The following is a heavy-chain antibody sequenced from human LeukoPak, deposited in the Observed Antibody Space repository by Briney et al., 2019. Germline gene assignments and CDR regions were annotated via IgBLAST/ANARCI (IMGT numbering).Heavy chain of an antibody. CDR2: INPSGGST. D-gene: IGHD6-13*01. Sequence: ASVKVSCKASGYTFTSYYMHWVRQAPGQGLEWMGIINPSGGSTSYAQKFQGRVTMTRYTSASTVYMELSSLRSEDTAVYYCARWSISSSSWYIFGYWGQGTLVTVSS. J-gene: IGHJ4*02. CDR3: ARWSISSSSWYIFGY. V-gene: IGHV1-46*01. CDR1: GYTFTSYY.